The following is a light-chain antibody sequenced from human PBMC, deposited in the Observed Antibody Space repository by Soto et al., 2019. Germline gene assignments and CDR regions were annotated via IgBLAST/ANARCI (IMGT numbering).Light chain of an antibody. V-gene: IGLV2-8*01. CDR1: SSDVGGYNY. J-gene: IGLJ1*01. CDR3: TSYAGSNSYV. CDR2: EVS. Sequence: QSALTQPPSASGSPGQSATISCTGTSSDVGGYNYVSWYQQHPGKAPKRMIYEVSKRPSGVPDRFSGSKSGNTASLTVSGLQAEDEADYYCTSYAGSNSYVFGTGTKVTV.